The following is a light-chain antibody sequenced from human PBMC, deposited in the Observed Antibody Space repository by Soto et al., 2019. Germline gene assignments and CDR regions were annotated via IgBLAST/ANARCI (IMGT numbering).Light chain of an antibody. V-gene: IGLV2-14*01. CDR3: SSYTRSSTLV. J-gene: IGLJ1*01. Sequence: QSALTQPASVSGSPGQSITISCTGTSSDVGGYNFVSWYQQHPGKAPKLMIYEVSNRPSGVSNRFSGSKSGNTASLTISGVQGEDEADYYCSSYTRSSTLVFGTGTKLTVL. CDR1: SSDVGGYNF. CDR2: EVS.